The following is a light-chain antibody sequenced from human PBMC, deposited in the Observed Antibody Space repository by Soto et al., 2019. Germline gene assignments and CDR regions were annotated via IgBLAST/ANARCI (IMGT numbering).Light chain of an antibody. CDR1: QSVTSN. CDR3: QQYYTWPRT. Sequence: EIVMTQSPATLSVSPGERATLSCRASQSVTSNLAWYQQRPGQAPRLLFYGASTRATGIPARFSGGGSGTEFTLTISSPQSEDFAVYYCQQYYTWPRTFGQGTKVEIK. CDR2: GAS. J-gene: IGKJ1*01. V-gene: IGKV3-15*01.